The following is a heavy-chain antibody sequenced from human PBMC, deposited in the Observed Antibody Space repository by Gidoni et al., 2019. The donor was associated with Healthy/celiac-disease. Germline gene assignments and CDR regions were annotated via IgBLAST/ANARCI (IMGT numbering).Heavy chain of an antibody. CDR3: ATNQFTYYDSRGETFYYGMDV. CDR1: GGSFIGSY. D-gene: IGHD3-22*01. V-gene: IGHV4-34*01. J-gene: IGHJ6*02. CDR2: INHSGGT. Sequence: QVQLQQWGAGLLKPSETLSLTCAVYGGSFIGSYWTWLRQPPGKGLEWIGEINHSGGTNYNPSLKSRVTISVDTSKNQFSLKLTSVTAADTAVYYCATNQFTYYDSRGETFYYGMDVWGQGTTVTVSS.